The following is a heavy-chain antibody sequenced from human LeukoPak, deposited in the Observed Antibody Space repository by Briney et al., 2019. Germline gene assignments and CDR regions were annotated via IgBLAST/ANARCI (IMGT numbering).Heavy chain of an antibody. J-gene: IGHJ4*02. CDR1: GFTFSSYG. CDR2: IWYDGSNK. CDR3: AKNIGGYQFDY. V-gene: IGHV3-33*06. Sequence: GGSLRLSCAASGFTFSSYGMHWVRQAPGKGLEWVAVIWYDGSNKYYADSVKGRFTISRDNSKNTLYLQMNSLRAEDTAVYYCAKNIGGYQFDYWGQGTLVTVSS. D-gene: IGHD3-3*01.